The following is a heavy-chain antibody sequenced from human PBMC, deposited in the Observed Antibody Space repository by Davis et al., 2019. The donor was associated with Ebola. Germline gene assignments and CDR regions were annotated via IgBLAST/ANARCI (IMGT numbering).Heavy chain of an antibody. V-gene: IGHV3-21*01. Sequence: GESLKISCAASGFTFSSYNMNWVRQAPGKGLEWVSSISGSSYYIYYAVSVMGRFTISRDNAKNSLYLQLNNLRAEDTAVYYCAKEGDWSRDYWGQGTLVTVAS. CDR3: AKEGDWSRDY. J-gene: IGHJ4*02. CDR2: ISGSSYYI. CDR1: GFTFSSYN. D-gene: IGHD2-21*02.